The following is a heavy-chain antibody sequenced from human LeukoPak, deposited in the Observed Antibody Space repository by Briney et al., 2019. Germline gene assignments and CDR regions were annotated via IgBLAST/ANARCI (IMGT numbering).Heavy chain of an antibody. CDR3: ARLEVTYSISPFDY. CDR1: GYSFTNYW. Sequence: GESLKISCKGSGYSFTNYWVGWVRQMPEKGLEWMGFIYPGDSDTRYGPSFQGRVTISADKSISTAYLQWSSLKASDTAMYYCARLEVTYSISPFDYWGQGILVTVSS. CDR2: IYPGDSDT. D-gene: IGHD6-13*01. V-gene: IGHV5-51*01. J-gene: IGHJ4*02.